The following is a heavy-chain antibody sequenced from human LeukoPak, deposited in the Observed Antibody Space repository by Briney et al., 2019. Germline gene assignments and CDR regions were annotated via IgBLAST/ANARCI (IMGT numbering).Heavy chain of an antibody. V-gene: IGHV1-18*01. CDR2: ISAYNGNT. D-gene: IGHD3-22*01. J-gene: IGHJ1*01. CDR1: GYTFTSYG. CDR3: ARGSYDSSDFEYFHH. Sequence: GASVKGSCKAPGYTFTSYGISWVRQAPGQGLERMGWISAYNGNTNYAQKLQGRVTMTTDTSTSTAYMELRSLRSDDTAVYYCARGSYDSSDFEYFHHWGQGTLVTVSS.